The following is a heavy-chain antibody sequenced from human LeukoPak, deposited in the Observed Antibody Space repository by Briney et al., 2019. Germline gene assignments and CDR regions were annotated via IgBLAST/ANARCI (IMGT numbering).Heavy chain of an antibody. D-gene: IGHD2-15*01. V-gene: IGHV4-38-2*02. CDR2: IYHSGST. J-gene: IGHJ6*03. Sequence: SETLSLTCTVSGYSISSGYHWGWIRQSPGRGLEWIGSIYHSGSTYYSPSLHSRLTISVDTSKNQFSLNLSSVTAADTAVYYCAREGYDCSGGSCYGEYYYYYMDVWGKGTTVTVSS. CDR1: GYSISSGYH. CDR3: AREGYDCSGGSCYGEYYYYYMDV.